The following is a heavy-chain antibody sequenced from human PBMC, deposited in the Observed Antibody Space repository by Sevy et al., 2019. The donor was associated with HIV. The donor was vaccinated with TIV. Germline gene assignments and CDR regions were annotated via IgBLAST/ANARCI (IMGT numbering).Heavy chain of an antibody. J-gene: IGHJ3*02. Sequence: GGSLRLSCAVSEFTFSSYEMSWVRQAPGKGLEWVSCISGSGSTIYYADSVKGRFTIYRDNAKNSLYLQMNSLRAEDTAVYYCAREAAYYDILRAFDIWGQGTMVTVSS. V-gene: IGHV3-48*03. CDR3: AREAAYYDILRAFDI. CDR1: EFTFSSYE. CDR2: ISGSGSTI. D-gene: IGHD3-9*01.